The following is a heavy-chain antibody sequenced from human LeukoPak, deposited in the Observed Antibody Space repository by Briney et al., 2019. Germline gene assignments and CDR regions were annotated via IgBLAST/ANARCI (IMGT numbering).Heavy chain of an antibody. Sequence: PSQTLSLTCTVSGGSISSGSYYWSWIRQPAGKGLEWIGRIYTSGSTNYNPSLKSRVTISVDTSKNQFSLKLSSVTAADTAVYYCARGDLAAAGYFDYWSQGTLVTVSS. J-gene: IGHJ4*02. CDR2: IYTSGST. CDR3: ARGDLAAAGYFDY. V-gene: IGHV4-61*02. CDR1: GGSISSGSYY. D-gene: IGHD6-13*01.